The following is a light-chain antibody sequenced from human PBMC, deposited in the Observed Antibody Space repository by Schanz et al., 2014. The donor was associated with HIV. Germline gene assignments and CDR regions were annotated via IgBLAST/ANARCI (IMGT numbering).Light chain of an antibody. J-gene: IGLJ3*02. Sequence: QSALTQPPSVSGSPGQSITIPCTGTSSDVGGYNYVAWYQQHPGKAPKLMIYDVSDRPSGVSNRFSGSKSGNTASLTISGLQAEDEADYYCSSYAGSYTFVVFGGGTKLTVL. V-gene: IGLV2-14*03. CDR3: SSYAGSYTFVV. CDR2: DVS. CDR1: SSDVGGYNY.